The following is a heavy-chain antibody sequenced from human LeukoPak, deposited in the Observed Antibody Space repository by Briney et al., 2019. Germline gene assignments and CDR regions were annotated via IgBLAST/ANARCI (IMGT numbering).Heavy chain of an antibody. Sequence: GGSLRLSCAASGFTFSNYAMSWVRQAPGKGLEWVSAISGSGGSTYYADSVKGRFTISRDNSKNTLYLQMNSLRAEDTAVYYCARDTEMATTTHSDYWGQGTLVTISS. D-gene: IGHD5-24*01. CDR2: ISGSGGST. CDR1: GFTFSNYA. CDR3: ARDTEMATTTHSDY. V-gene: IGHV3-23*01. J-gene: IGHJ4*02.